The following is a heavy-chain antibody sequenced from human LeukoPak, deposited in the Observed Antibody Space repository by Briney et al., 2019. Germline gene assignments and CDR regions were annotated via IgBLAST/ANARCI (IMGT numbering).Heavy chain of an antibody. D-gene: IGHD3-22*01. CDR3: ATSADSSGND. V-gene: IGHV3-7*03. Sequence: GGSLRLSCAASGFTFSNYWMSWVRQAPGKGLEWVANIKGDGSYKYYVDSVKGRFTISRDNAKSSVYLQMNTLRAEDTAVYYCATSADSSGNDWGQGTLVTVSS. CDR1: GFTFSNYW. CDR2: IKGDGSYK. J-gene: IGHJ4*02.